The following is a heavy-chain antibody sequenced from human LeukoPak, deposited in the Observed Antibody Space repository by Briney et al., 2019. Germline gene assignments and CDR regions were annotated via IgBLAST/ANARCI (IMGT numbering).Heavy chain of an antibody. CDR1: GGSISSGSYY. V-gene: IGHV4-61*02. Sequence: PSETLSLTRTVSGGSISSGSYYWSWIRQPAGKGLEWIGRIYTSGSTNYNPSLKSRVTISVDKSKNQFSLKLSSVTAADTAVYYCARDGVTTADTLDYWGQGTLVTVSS. CDR2: IYTSGST. CDR3: ARDGVTTADTLDY. J-gene: IGHJ4*02. D-gene: IGHD4-17*01.